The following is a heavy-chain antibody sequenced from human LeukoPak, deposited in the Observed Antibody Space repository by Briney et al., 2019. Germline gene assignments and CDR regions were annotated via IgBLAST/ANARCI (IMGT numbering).Heavy chain of an antibody. Sequence: PSETLSLTCTVSGGSISSGSHYWSWIRQPAGKGLEWIGRITTSGDTTYTPSLKSRLTISVDTSRNHFSLNLRSVTAADTAVYCCARGYNSRSTFDVWGQGTVVTVSS. J-gene: IGHJ3*01. V-gene: IGHV4-61*02. D-gene: IGHD6-13*01. CDR3: ARGYNSRSTFDV. CDR1: GGSISSGSHY. CDR2: ITTSGDT.